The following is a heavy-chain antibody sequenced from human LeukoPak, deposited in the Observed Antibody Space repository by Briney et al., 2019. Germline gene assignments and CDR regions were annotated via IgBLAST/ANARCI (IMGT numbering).Heavy chain of an antibody. D-gene: IGHD3-10*01. J-gene: IGHJ4*02. CDR3: ASRLLFGEFNFDY. CDR1: GGTFSSYA. V-gene: IGHV1-69*05. Sequence: ASVKVSCKASGGTFSSYAISWVRQAPGQGLEWMGGIIPIFGTANYAQKFQGRVTITTDESTSTAYMELSSLRSEDTAVYYCASRLLFGEFNFDYWGQGTLVTVSS. CDR2: IIPIFGTA.